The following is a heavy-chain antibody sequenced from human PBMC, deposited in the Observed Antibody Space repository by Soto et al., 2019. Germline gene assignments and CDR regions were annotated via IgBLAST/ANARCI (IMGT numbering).Heavy chain of an antibody. CDR3: ARSRSYYVEDFQK. Sequence: PSETLSFTCSVSGDSISTEGYYWSWIRQHPGKGLEWIGYIYYSGLTSYNPSLKSRVTISRATSKNQFYLKLSSVTAADTAVYYCARSRSYYVEDFQKWGHGTLVTVSS. J-gene: IGHJ1*01. V-gene: IGHV4-31*03. CDR1: GDSISTEGYY. D-gene: IGHD1-26*01. CDR2: IYYSGLT.